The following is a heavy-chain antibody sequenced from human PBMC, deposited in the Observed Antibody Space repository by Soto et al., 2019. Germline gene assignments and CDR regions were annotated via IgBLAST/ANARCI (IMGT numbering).Heavy chain of an antibody. CDR1: GFDFSGSA. D-gene: IGHD2-15*01. Sequence: EMQLVESGGGLVQPGGSLTLSCAASGFDFSGSAMHWVRQPSGKGLEWVGRIRSKANGYATAYGASGSGRLTNSRDDSNNTTYLQLHSLKPDDTAVYYWCSGVEGRYYDYGVDVWGQGTAVIVSS. CDR3: CSGVEGRYYDYGVDV. V-gene: IGHV3-73*02. CDR2: IRSKANGYAT. J-gene: IGHJ6*02.